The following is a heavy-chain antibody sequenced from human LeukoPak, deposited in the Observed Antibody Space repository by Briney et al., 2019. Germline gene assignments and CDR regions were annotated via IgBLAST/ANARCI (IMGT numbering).Heavy chain of an antibody. CDR1: GGSISSGGYS. CDR3: ARGTDYYDSSGYYRYFDY. Sequence: SETLSLTCAVSGGSISSGGYSWSWIRQPPGKGLEWIGSIYYSGSTYYNPSLKSRVTISVDTSKNQFPLKLSSVTAADTAVYYCARGTDYYDSSGYYRYFDYWGQGTLVTVSS. D-gene: IGHD3-22*01. J-gene: IGHJ4*02. CDR2: IYYSGST. V-gene: IGHV4-30-2*03.